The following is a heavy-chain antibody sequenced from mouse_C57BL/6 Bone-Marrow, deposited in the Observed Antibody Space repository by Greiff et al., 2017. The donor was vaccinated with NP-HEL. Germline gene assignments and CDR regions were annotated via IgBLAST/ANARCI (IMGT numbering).Heavy chain of an antibody. CDR3: ARSYYGSSYEPWFAY. J-gene: IGHJ3*01. D-gene: IGHD1-1*01. CDR2: IYPGSGST. CDR1: GYTFTSYW. V-gene: IGHV1-55*01. Sequence: QVQLQQPGAELVKPGASVKMSCKASGYTFTSYWITWVKQRPGQGLEWIGDIYPGSGSTNYNEKFKSKATLTVDTSSSTAYMQLSSLTSEDSAVYYCARSYYGSSYEPWFAYWGQGTLVTVSA.